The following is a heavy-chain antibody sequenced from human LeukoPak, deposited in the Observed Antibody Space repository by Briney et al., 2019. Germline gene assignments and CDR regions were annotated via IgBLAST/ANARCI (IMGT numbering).Heavy chain of an antibody. D-gene: IGHD2-21*01. CDR2: INHSGST. CDR1: GFTFSDYH. J-gene: IGHJ5*02. Sequence: TGGSLRLSCVASGFTFSDYHMSWIRQPPGKGLEWIGEINHSGSTNYNPSLKSRVTISVDTSKNQFSLKLSSVTAADTAVYYCARGGGIPSPWGQGTLVTVSS. CDR3: ARGGGIPSP. V-gene: IGHV4-34*01.